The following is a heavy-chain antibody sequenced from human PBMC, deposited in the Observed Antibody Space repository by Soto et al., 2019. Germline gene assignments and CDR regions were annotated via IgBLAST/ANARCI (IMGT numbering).Heavy chain of an antibody. CDR3: ARRITMVRGPYYYYGLDV. J-gene: IGHJ6*02. CDR2: ISSTSSTK. CDR1: GFTFISHA. V-gene: IGHV3-48*02. D-gene: IGHD3-10*01. Sequence: GWSLRLSCASSGFTFISHAMNWVRQAPGKGLEWVSFISSTSSTKNYADSVKGRFTISRDNAKNSLYLQMSSLRDEDTAVYYCARRITMVRGPYYYYGLDVWGQGTTVTVSS.